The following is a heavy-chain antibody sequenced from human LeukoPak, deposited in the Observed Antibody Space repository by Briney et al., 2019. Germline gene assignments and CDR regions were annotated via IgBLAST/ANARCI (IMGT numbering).Heavy chain of an antibody. V-gene: IGHV3-7*01. D-gene: IGHD2-15*01. J-gene: IGHJ3*02. CDR2: INQDGSEK. Sequence: GGSLRLSCAASGFTFGTYWMSWVRQAPGKGLEWVANINQDGSEKYYVDSVKGRFTISRDNAKNSLYLQMNSLRAEDTAVYYCARAVGGASWDDASDIWGQGTMVTVSS. CDR3: ARAVGGASWDDASDI. CDR1: GFTFGTYW.